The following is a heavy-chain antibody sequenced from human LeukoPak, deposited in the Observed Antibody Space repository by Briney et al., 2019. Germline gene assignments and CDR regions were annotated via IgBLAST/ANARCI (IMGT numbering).Heavy chain of an antibody. Sequence: SETLSLTCTVSGGSISSSSYYWGWIRQPPGKGLEWIGGIYYSGGTYYNPSLKSRVTISVDTSKNQFSLKLSSVTAADTAVYYCARLSIVVVAARIFDYWGQGTLVTVSS. CDR2: IYYSGGT. J-gene: IGHJ4*02. CDR3: ARLSIVVVAARIFDY. CDR1: GGSISSSSYY. D-gene: IGHD2-15*01. V-gene: IGHV4-39*01.